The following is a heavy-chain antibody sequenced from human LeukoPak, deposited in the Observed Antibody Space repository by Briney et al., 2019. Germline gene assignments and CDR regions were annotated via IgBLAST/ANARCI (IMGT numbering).Heavy chain of an antibody. J-gene: IGHJ4*02. V-gene: IGHV3-7*01. CDR2: IKEDGSET. D-gene: IGHD5-24*01. CDR3: ARETPRRGETRDGYR. CDR1: GFTFKKYW. Sequence: PGESLRLSCAASGFTFKKYWMNWVRQVPGKGLECLANIKEDGSETYYADSVKGRFTISRDNPKNLLFLQINSLRVEDTAVYYCARETPRRGETRDGYRWGQGTLVIVSS.